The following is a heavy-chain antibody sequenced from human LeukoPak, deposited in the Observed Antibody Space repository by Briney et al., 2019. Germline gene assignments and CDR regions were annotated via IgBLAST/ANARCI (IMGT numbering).Heavy chain of an antibody. CDR2: IYYSGST. Sequence: SETLSLTCTVSGGSISSSSYYWGWIRQPPGKGLEWIGSIYYSGSTYYNPSLKSRVTISVDTSKNQFSLKLSSVTAADTAVYYCARLRITTFGVVNWFDPWGQGTLVTVSS. V-gene: IGHV4-39*01. CDR1: GGSISSSSYY. J-gene: IGHJ5*02. CDR3: ARLRITTFGVVNWFDP. D-gene: IGHD3-3*01.